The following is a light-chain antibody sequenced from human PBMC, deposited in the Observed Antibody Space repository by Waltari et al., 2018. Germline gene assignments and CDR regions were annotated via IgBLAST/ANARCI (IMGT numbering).Light chain of an antibody. CDR1: QSVNSN. J-gene: IGKJ1*01. V-gene: IGKV3-15*01. CDR3: QQYSATPPT. Sequence: EIVMTQSPATLSVSPGERATLSCRASQSVNSNLAWYQQKPGQAPRLLIYGASTRATGIPARFSGSGSGTDFTLTISGLQAEDVAVYYCQQYSATPPTFGQGTKVEIK. CDR2: GAS.